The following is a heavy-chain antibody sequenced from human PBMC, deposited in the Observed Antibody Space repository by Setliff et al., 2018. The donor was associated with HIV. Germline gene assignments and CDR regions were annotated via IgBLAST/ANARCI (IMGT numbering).Heavy chain of an antibody. CDR1: GGSISGSSYY. V-gene: IGHV4-39*01. Sequence: PSETLSLTCTVSGGSISGSSYYWGWIRQSPEKGLEWIGSIFHAGSTYYNPSLKSRVTLSVDTSETQYSLKLTSLIAADTAVYYCARSLAYCSGGGCSSGNYYYMDVWGQGITVTVSS. J-gene: IGHJ6*03. CDR2: IFHAGST. CDR3: ARSLAYCSGGGCSSGNYYYMDV. D-gene: IGHD2-15*01.